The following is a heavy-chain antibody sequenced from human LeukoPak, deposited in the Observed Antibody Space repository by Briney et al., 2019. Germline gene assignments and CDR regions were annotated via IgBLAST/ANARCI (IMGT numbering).Heavy chain of an antibody. CDR3: ARASLGCSSTSCYLDY. J-gene: IGHJ4*02. Sequence: ASVKVSCKASGYTFTSYGISWVRQAPGQGLEWMGWISAYNGNTNYAQKLQGRVTMTTDTSTSTAYMELRSLRSDDTAVYYCARASLGCSSTSCYLDYWGQGTLVTVSS. V-gene: IGHV1-18*01. D-gene: IGHD2-2*01. CDR2: ISAYNGNT. CDR1: GYTFTSYG.